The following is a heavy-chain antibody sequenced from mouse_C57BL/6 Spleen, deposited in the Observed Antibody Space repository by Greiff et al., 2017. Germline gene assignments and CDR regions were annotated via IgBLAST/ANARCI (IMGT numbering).Heavy chain of an antibody. D-gene: IGHD1-1*01. CDR2: IDPSDSYT. CDR3: ARSYGRGIDY. V-gene: IGHV1-59*01. Sequence: QVQLQQPGAELVRPGTSVKLSCKASGYTFTSYWMHWVKQRPGQGLEWIGVIDPSDSYTNYNQKFKGKATLTVDTSSSTAYMQLSSLTSEDSAVYYCARSYGRGIDYWGQGTTLTVSS. CDR1: GYTFTSYW. J-gene: IGHJ2*01.